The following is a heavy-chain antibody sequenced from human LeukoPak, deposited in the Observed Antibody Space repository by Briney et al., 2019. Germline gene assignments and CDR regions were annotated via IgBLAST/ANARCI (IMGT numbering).Heavy chain of an antibody. J-gene: IGHJ4*02. CDR2: ISYDGSNK. CDR3: ARDPYGGKGGRFDY. V-gene: IGHV3-30*04. D-gene: IGHD4-23*01. CDR1: GFTFSSYA. Sequence: GGSLRLSCAASGFTFSSYAMHWVRQAPGKGLECVAVISYDGSNKYYADSVKGRFTISRDNSKNTLYLQMNSLRAEDTAVYYCARDPYGGKGGRFDYWGQGTLVTVSS.